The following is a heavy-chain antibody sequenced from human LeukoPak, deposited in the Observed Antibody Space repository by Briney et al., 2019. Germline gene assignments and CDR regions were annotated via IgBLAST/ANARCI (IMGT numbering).Heavy chain of an antibody. D-gene: IGHD4-17*01. J-gene: IGHJ4*01. CDR3: ERETTVIKKIHY. CDR2: ISISSGYI. V-gene: IGHV3-21*01. CDR1: GFTFSSYS. Sequence: PGGSLRLSSEASGFTFSSYSMNWVRQAPGKGLEWVSSISISSGYIYYTDSVKGPFTISRDNAKNSLYLHMNRLRDEDTAIYYFERETTVIKKIHYSGHGTLVTVSS.